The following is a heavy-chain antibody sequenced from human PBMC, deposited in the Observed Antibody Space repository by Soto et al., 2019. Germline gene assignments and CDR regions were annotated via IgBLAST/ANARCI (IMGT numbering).Heavy chain of an antibody. Sequence: EVQLVESGGGLVQPGGSLRLSCAASGFTFTTYSMSWFRQAPGKGLEWVSYITSSSGTIYYADSAKGRFTISRDNAKNSLYRQMNSLRDEDTAVYYCVRGNIAYSCINTRPCGMDVWGQGTTVTVSS. CDR2: ITSSSGTI. D-gene: IGHD6-13*01. CDR1: GFTFTTYS. CDR3: VRGNIAYSCINTRPCGMDV. V-gene: IGHV3-48*02. J-gene: IGHJ6*02.